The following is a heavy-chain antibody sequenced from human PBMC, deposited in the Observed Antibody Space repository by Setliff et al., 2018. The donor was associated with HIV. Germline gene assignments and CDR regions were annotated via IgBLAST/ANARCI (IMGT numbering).Heavy chain of an antibody. D-gene: IGHD3-3*01. V-gene: IGHV2-26*01. Sequence: SGPTLVNPTETLTLTCTVSGFSLSNTRMGVSWIRQPPGKALEWLAHIFPNDEKSSSASLKSRLTISEDTSKSQVVLTMTNMDPLDTATYFCARYNFRRGYWDYFDYWGQGTQVTVSS. J-gene: IGHJ4*02. CDR1: GFSLSNTRMG. CDR3: ARYNFRRGYWDYFDY. CDR2: IFPNDEK.